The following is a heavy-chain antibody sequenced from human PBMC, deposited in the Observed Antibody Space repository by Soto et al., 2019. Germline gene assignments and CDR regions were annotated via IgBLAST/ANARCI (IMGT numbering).Heavy chain of an antibody. J-gene: IGHJ4*02. Sequence: EVQLVESGGGLVKPGGSLRLSCAASGFTFSNYNMNWVRQAPGKALEWVSSISSSSTFKNYADSVKGRFTISRDNDKNSVYLHMSSLGAEDTAVYYCARDPPLSMIVVVGVDDFWGQGTLVTVSS. CDR1: GFTFSNYN. V-gene: IGHV3-21*02. CDR2: ISSSSTFK. D-gene: IGHD3-22*01. CDR3: ARDPPLSMIVVVGVDDF.